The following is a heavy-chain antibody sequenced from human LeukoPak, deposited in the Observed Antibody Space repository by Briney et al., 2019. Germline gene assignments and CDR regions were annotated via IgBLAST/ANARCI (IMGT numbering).Heavy chain of an antibody. V-gene: IGHV4-34*01. CDR1: GGSFSGYY. CDR3: AREAWISNWFDP. J-gene: IGHJ5*02. Sequence: SETLSLTCAVYGGSFSGYYWSWIRQPPGKGLEWIGEINHSGSTNYNPSLKSRVTISVDTSKNQFSLELSSVTAADTAVYYCAREAWISNWFDPWGQGTLVTVSS. D-gene: IGHD5-12*01. CDR2: INHSGST.